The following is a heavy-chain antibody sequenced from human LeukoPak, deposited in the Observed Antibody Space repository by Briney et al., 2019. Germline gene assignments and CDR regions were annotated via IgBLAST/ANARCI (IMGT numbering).Heavy chain of an antibody. CDR3: ASKRWLQSSFDY. V-gene: IGHV3-74*01. Sequence: GGSLRLSCAASGFTFSSYWMHWVRQTPGKGLVWVSRINSDGSSTSYADSMKGRFTISRDSAKNTVYLQMNSLRAEDTAVYYCASKRWLQSSFDYWGQGTLVTVSS. CDR2: INSDGSST. D-gene: IGHD5-24*01. CDR1: GFTFSSYW. J-gene: IGHJ4*02.